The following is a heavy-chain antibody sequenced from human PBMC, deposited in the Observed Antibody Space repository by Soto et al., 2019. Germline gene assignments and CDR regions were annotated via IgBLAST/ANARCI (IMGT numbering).Heavy chain of an antibody. V-gene: IGHV3-48*03. D-gene: IGHD3-3*01. Sequence: GGSLRLSCAASGFTFSSYEMNWVRQAPGKGLEWVSYISSSGSTIYYADSVKGRFTISRDNAKNSLYLQMNSLRAEDTAVYYCARTLVGVVIRYYFDYWGRGTLVTVSS. CDR3: ARTLVGVVIRYYFDY. CDR2: ISSSGSTI. J-gene: IGHJ4*02. CDR1: GFTFSSYE.